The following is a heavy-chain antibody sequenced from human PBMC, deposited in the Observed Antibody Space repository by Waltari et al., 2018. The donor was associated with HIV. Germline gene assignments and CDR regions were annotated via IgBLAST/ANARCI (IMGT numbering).Heavy chain of an antibody. CDR3: ARERGRIIIDS. V-gene: IGHV4-31*03. Sequence: QVHLQESGPGLVKPSQTLSLTCTVSGGSVTSGGFSWSWIRQHPGRGLEWIGHMYYSGSTYSGSTSYNPSLKSRLSMSADTSTNQFSLNLRSVTAADTAVYFCARERGRIIIDSWGQGILVTVSS. CDR1: GGSVTSGGFS. CDR2: MYYSGSTYSGST. J-gene: IGHJ4*02.